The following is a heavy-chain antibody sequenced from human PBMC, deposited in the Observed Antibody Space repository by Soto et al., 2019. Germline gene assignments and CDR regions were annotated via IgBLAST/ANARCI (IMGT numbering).Heavy chain of an antibody. V-gene: IGHV4-39*01. Sequence: PSETLSLTCTVSGGSISSSSYYWGWIRQPPGKGLEWIGSIYYSGSTYYNPSLKSRVTISVDTSKNQFSLKLSSVTAADTAVYYCARLGAYSSSWYDYWGQGTLVTVSS. CDR3: ARLGAYSSSWYDY. CDR1: GGSISSSSYY. D-gene: IGHD6-13*01. J-gene: IGHJ4*02. CDR2: IYYSGST.